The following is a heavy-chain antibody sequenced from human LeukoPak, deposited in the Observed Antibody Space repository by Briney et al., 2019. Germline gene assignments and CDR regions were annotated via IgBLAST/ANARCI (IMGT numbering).Heavy chain of an antibody. CDR1: GFTVSNNY. Sequence: GGSLRLSCAASGFTVSNNYMSWVRQAPGKGLEWVSVIYSGGSTYYADSVRGRFTISRDNSKNTLYLQMNSLRAEDTAVYYCARDLWDSSGFWGQGTLVTVSS. V-gene: IGHV3-66*02. CDR2: IYSGGST. CDR3: ARDLWDSSGF. D-gene: IGHD6-19*01. J-gene: IGHJ4*02.